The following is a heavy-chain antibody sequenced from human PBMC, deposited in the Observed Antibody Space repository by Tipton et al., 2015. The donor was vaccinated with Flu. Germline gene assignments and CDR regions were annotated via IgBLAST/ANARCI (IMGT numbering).Heavy chain of an antibody. Sequence: TLSLTCSVSGSSIRSSNYYWGWVRQFPGKGLEWIGSVSRSGNTDYNPSLKSRVTISIDTSKNQFVLKMKSVAAADKAVYYCVRRDDSNYVSDPKSWFDPWGQGKLVTVSS. D-gene: IGHD4-11*01. J-gene: IGHJ5*02. V-gene: IGHV4-39*06. CDR1: GSSIRSSNYY. CDR3: VRRDDSNYVSDPKSWFDP. CDR2: VSRSGNT.